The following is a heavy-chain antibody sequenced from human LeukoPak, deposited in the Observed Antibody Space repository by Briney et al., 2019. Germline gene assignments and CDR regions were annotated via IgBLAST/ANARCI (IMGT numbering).Heavy chain of an antibody. J-gene: IGHJ4*02. V-gene: IGHV3-30-3*01. CDR1: GFTFSSYA. CDR2: ISYDGSNK. D-gene: IGHD2-2*01. Sequence: GGSLRLSCAASGFTFSSYAMHWVRQAPGKGLEWVAVISYDGSNKYYADSVKGRFTISRDNSKNTLYLQMNSLRAEATAVYYCARDWARDIVVVPAPADYWGQGTLVTVSS. CDR3: ARDWARDIVVVPAPADY.